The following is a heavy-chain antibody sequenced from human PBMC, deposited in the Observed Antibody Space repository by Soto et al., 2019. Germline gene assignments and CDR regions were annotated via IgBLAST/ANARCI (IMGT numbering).Heavy chain of an antibody. CDR1: GFTFSSYA. CDR3: AKPGVSDYGDVIPFDP. CDR2: ISGSGGST. J-gene: IGHJ5*02. D-gene: IGHD4-17*01. Sequence: GGSLRLSCAASGFTFSSYAMSWVRQAPGKGLEWVSAISGSGGSTYYADSVKGRFTISRDNSKNTLYLQMNSLRAEDTAVYYCAKPGVSDYGDVIPFDPWGQGTLVTVSS. V-gene: IGHV3-23*01.